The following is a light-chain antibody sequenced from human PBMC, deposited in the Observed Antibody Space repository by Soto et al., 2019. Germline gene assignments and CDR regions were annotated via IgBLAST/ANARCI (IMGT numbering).Light chain of an antibody. J-gene: IGLJ1*01. CDR2: EVS. CDR3: SSYTSSTSLDV. Sequence: QSVLTQPASVSGSPGQSITISCTGTSSDVGGYNYVSWYQQHPGKAPKLMIYEVSNRPSGVSIRFSGSKSGNTASLTISGPQAEDEADYYCSSYTSSTSLDVFGTGTKVTVL. V-gene: IGLV2-14*01. CDR1: SSDVGGYNY.